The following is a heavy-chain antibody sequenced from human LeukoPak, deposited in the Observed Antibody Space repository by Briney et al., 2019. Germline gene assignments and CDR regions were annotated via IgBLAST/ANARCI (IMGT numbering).Heavy chain of an antibody. D-gene: IGHD3-3*01. J-gene: IGHJ5*02. CDR1: GYTFTSYG. CDR2: ISAYNGNT. CDR3: ARDGVTPNPFLVWSGYYSFQGWFDP. Sequence: ASVKVSCKASGYTFTSYGISWVRQAPGQGLEWMGWISAYNGNTNYAQKLQGKVTMTTDTSTSTAYMELRSLRSDDTAVYYCARDGVTPNPFLVWSGYYSFQGWFDPWGQGTLVTVSS. V-gene: IGHV1-18*01.